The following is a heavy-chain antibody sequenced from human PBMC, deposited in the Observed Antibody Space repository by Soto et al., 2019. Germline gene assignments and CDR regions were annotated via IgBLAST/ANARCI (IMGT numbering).Heavy chain of an antibody. J-gene: IGHJ4*02. CDR2: ISYDGSNK. CDR3: AKDDHSVSGLKLIDY. CDR1: GFTFSSYG. Sequence: QVQLVESGGGVVQPGRSLRLSCAASGFTFSSYGMHWVRQAPGKGLEWVAVISYDGSNKYYADSVKGRFTISRDNSKNTLYLQMNSLRAEDTAVYYCAKDDHSVSGLKLIDYWGQGTLVTVSS. V-gene: IGHV3-30*18. D-gene: IGHD6-19*01.